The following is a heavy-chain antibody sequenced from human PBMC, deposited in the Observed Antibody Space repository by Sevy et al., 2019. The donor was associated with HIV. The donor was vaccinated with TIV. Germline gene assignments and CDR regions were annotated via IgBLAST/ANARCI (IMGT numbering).Heavy chain of an antibody. CDR3: ASERVVVINFLRSAFVI. Sequence: ASVKVSCKASGYTFTSYYIHWVRQATGQGLEWMGLINPSGGTTTYARKFQGRVTMTRDTSTSTVYMELSSLRYDDTAVYSCASERVVVINFLRSAFVIWGQGTRVTVSS. CDR1: GYTFTSYY. D-gene: IGHD2-21*01. J-gene: IGHJ3*02. CDR2: INPSGGTT. V-gene: IGHV1-46*01.